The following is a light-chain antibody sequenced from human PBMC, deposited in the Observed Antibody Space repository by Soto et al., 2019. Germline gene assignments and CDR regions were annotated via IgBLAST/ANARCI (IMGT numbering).Light chain of an antibody. Sequence: EIVLTQSPATLSLSPGERATLSCRASQSVSSYLAWYQQKPGQAPRLLIYDASNRATGIPARLSRSGSGTDFTLTISSLEPEDFAVYYRQQRSNWPLTFGGGTKVEIK. J-gene: IGKJ4*01. V-gene: IGKV3-11*01. CDR1: QSVSSY. CDR3: QQRSNWPLT. CDR2: DAS.